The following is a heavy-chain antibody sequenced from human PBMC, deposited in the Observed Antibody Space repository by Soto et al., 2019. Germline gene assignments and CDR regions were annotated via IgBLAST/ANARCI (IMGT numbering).Heavy chain of an antibody. CDR3: AKAPYDSSGYYYYY. CDR1: GFTFSSYG. V-gene: IGHV3-30*18. J-gene: IGHJ4*02. CDR2: ISYDGSNK. D-gene: IGHD3-22*01. Sequence: QVQLVESGGGVVQPGRSLRLSCAASGFTFSSYGMHWVRQAPGKGLEWVAVISYDGSNKYYADSVKGRFTISRDNSKNTLYLQMNSLRAEDTAVYYCAKAPYDSSGYYYYYWGQGTLVTVSS.